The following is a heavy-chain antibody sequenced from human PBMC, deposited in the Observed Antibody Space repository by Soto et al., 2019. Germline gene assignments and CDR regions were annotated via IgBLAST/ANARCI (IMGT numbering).Heavy chain of an antibody. V-gene: IGHV3-23*01. CDR3: AKDQQSRYDVDTTFDY. D-gene: IGHD1-26*01. J-gene: IGHJ4*02. CDR2: ISGSGGST. CDR1: GFTFSSYA. Sequence: GGSLRLSCAASGFTFSSYATSWVRQAPGKGLEWVSAISGSGGSTYYADTVKGRFTISRDNSKNTLYLQMNSLRAEDTVLYFCAKDQQSRYDVDTTFDYWGQGTLVTVSS.